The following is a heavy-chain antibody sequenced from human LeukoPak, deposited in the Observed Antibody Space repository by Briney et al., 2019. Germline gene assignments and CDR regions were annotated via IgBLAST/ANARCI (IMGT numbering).Heavy chain of an antibody. CDR2: IYHSGST. Sequence: SETLSLTCTVSGGSISSYYWSWIRQPPGKGLEWIGSIYHSGSTYYNPSLKSRVTISVDTSKNQFSLKLSSVTAADTAVYYCAREAGQNYYYYYMDVWGKGTTVTVSS. D-gene: IGHD6-13*01. V-gene: IGHV4-38-2*02. J-gene: IGHJ6*03. CDR1: GGSISSYY. CDR3: AREAGQNYYYYYMDV.